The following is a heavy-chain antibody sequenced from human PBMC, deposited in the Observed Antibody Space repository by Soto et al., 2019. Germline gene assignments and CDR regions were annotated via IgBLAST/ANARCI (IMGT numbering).Heavy chain of an antibody. D-gene: IGHD6-19*01. Sequence: GESLKISCKGSGYSFATYWIGWVLQIPGKGLEWMGIIYPGDSDTRYSPSFQGQVTISADKSISTAYVQWRRLKASDTAMYYCARQSSSGWPDDWGQGTMGTGS. CDR3: ARQSSSGWPDD. V-gene: IGHV5-51*01. J-gene: IGHJ4*02. CDR1: GYSFATYW. CDR2: IYPGDSDT.